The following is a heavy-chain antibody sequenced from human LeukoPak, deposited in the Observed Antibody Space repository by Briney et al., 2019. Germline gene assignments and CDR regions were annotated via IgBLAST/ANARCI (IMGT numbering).Heavy chain of an antibody. CDR2: IYASGST. Sequence: SETLSLTCAVSSDSISSYYWSWIRQPPGKGLEWIGYIYASGSTTYNPSLKSRVIISIDTSKNQFSLNVNSVTAADTAVYYCASVYGDYDAFDIWGQGTMVTVSS. CDR3: ASVYGDYDAFDI. V-gene: IGHV4-59*01. D-gene: IGHD4-17*01. J-gene: IGHJ3*02. CDR1: SDSISSYY.